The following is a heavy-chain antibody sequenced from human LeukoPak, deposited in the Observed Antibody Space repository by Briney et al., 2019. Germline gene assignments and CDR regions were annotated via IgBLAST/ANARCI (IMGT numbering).Heavy chain of an antibody. J-gene: IGHJ4*02. Sequence: GGSLRLPCAASGLSLHDYTLHWVPQAPGKGLEWLSHISWYGANTYYADSVKGRFPISKDNRRHSVFLHIQNLKIEDTALYPCDKAPGYDIRYDSTNLYYFDYWGRGTLVTVSS. CDR1: GLSLHDYT. CDR2: ISWYGANT. V-gene: IGHV3-43*01. CDR3: DKAPGYDIRYDSTNLYYFDY. D-gene: IGHD3-22*01.